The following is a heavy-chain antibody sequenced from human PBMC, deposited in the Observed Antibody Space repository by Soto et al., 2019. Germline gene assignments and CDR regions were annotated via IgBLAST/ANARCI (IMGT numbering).Heavy chain of an antibody. CDR1: GGYISSGGYY. Sequence: SETLSLTCTVSGGYISSGGYYWSWIRQHPGKGLEWIGYIYYSGSTYYNPSLKSRVTISVDTSKNQFSLKLSSVTAADTAVYYCARVSGDTMVRGVMNYYYYGMDVWGQGTTVTVSS. J-gene: IGHJ6*02. D-gene: IGHD3-10*01. CDR2: IYYSGST. CDR3: ARVSGDTMVRGVMNYYYYGMDV. V-gene: IGHV4-31*03.